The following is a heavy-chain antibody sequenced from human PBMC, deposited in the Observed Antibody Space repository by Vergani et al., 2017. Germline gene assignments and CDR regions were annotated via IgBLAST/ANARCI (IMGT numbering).Heavy chain of an antibody. D-gene: IGHD3-22*01. CDR1: GGSISGVSYY. CDR3: AGPQGTSAYYYGGFDY. Sequence: QVQLQESGPGLVKPSQSLSLTCTVSGGSISGVSYYLSWVRQPAGKGLEWIGRIYYSGRTDYNPSLESRVTISVDTSKNTFSLKLNSVTAADTAIYYCAGPQGTSAYYYGGFDYWGQGILVTVSS. J-gene: IGHJ4*02. CDR2: IYYSGRT. V-gene: IGHV4-61*02.